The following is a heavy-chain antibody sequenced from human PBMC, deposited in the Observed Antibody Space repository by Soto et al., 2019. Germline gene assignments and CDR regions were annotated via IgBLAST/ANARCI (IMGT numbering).Heavy chain of an antibody. Sequence: GGSLRLSCAASGFTFSSYAMSWVRQAPGKGLEWVSAISGSGGSTYYADSVKGRFTISRDNSKNTLYLQMNSLRAEDTAVYYCAKDKGSWLVVVAATPTDAFDIWGQGTMVTVSS. CDR1: GFTFSSYA. V-gene: IGHV3-23*01. CDR2: ISGSGGST. J-gene: IGHJ3*02. D-gene: IGHD2-15*01. CDR3: AKDKGSWLVVVAATPTDAFDI.